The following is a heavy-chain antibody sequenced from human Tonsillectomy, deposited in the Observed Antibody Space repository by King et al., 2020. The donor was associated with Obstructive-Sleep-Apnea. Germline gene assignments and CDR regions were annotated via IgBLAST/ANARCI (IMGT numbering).Heavy chain of an antibody. CDR1: GFRLSNFW. D-gene: IGHD6-19*01. Sequence: VQLVESGGGLVHPGESLRLSCAASGFRLSNFWMTWVRQAPGKGLEWVANIREDGSQTNYGDSVKGRFTSSRDNAKNSVYLQLNSLRAGDTALYYCARDDTRAVNGWYDALDFWGQGTMVTVSS. J-gene: IGHJ3*01. CDR2: IREDGSQT. CDR3: ARDDTRAVNGWYDALDF. V-gene: IGHV3-7*01.